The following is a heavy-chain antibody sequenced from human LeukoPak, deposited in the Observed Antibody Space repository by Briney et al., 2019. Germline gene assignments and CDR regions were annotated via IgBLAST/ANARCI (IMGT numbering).Heavy chain of an antibody. CDR3: ARDLSTIFGHPTNWFDP. V-gene: IGHV4-38-2*02. CDR1: GGSISSGYY. Sequence: SETLSLTCTVSGGSISSGYYWGWIRQPPGKGLEWIGSIYHSGSTYYNPSLKSRVTISVDTSKNQFSLRLSSVTAADTAVYYCARDLSTIFGHPTNWFDPWGQGTLVTVSS. D-gene: IGHD3-3*01. CDR2: IYHSGST. J-gene: IGHJ5*02.